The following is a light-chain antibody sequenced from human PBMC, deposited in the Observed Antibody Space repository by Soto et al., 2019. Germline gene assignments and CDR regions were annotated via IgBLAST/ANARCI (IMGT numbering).Light chain of an antibody. V-gene: IGKV1-39*01. CDR2: AAS. Sequence: DIQMTQSPCSLSASVVGRVTVTCRASPNILTYLNWYQQRPGKAPQLLIYAASSLQSGVPSRFSGSGSGTDFTLTISSLQPEDFATYYCQQSYSTPITFGQGTRLEIK. J-gene: IGKJ5*01. CDR1: PNILTY. CDR3: QQSYSTPIT.